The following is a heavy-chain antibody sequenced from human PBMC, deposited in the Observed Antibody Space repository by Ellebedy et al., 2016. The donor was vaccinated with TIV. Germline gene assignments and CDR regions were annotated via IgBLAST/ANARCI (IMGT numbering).Heavy chain of an antibody. CDR3: ARDQVYYGSGSYNWFDP. D-gene: IGHD3-10*01. Sequence: SETLSLTXAVYGGSFSGYYWSWIRQPPGKGLEWIGEINHSGSTNYNPSLKSRVTISVDTSKNQFSLKLSSVTAADTAVYYCARDQVYYGSGSYNWFDPWGQGTLVTVSS. J-gene: IGHJ5*02. CDR2: INHSGST. CDR1: GGSFSGYY. V-gene: IGHV4-34*01.